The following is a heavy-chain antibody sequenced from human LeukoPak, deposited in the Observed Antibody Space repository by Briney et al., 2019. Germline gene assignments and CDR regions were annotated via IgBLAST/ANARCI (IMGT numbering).Heavy chain of an antibody. Sequence: ASVKVSCKASGYTFTGYYMHWVRQAPGQGLEWMGWINTNTGNPTYAQGFTGRFVFSLDTSVSTAYLQISSLKAEDTAVYYCARAGGDSSGWYSQNDYYMDVWGKGTTVTVSS. CDR1: GYTFTGYY. CDR2: INTNTGNP. J-gene: IGHJ6*03. V-gene: IGHV7-4-1*02. CDR3: ARAGGDSSGWYSQNDYYMDV. D-gene: IGHD6-19*01.